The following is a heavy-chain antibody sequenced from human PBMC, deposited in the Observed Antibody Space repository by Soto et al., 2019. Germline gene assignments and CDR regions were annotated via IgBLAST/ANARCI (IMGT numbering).Heavy chain of an antibody. CDR3: ARDWYSSSWSPTGYYYGMDV. V-gene: IGHV1-46*01. CDR2: INPSGGST. CDR1: GYTFTSYY. Sequence: ASVKVSCKASGYTFTSYYMHWVRQAPGQGLEWMGIINPSGGSTSYAQKFQGRVTMTRDTSTSTVYMELSSLRSEDTAVYYCARDWYSSSWSPTGYYYGMDVWGQGTTVTVPS. J-gene: IGHJ6*02. D-gene: IGHD6-13*01.